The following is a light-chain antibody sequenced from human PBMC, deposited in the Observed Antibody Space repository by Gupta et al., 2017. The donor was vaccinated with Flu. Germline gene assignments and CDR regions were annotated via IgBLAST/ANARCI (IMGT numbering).Light chain of an antibody. CDR3: QQYSASPVT. Sequence: GERATLSCRASQSVSSYLAWYQQKAGQAPRLLIYVASTRATGIPDRFSGSGSGTDFTLTISRLEPEDFAVYYCQQYSASPVTFGQGTKVEI. CDR2: VAS. CDR1: QSVSSY. V-gene: IGKV3-20*01. J-gene: IGKJ1*01.